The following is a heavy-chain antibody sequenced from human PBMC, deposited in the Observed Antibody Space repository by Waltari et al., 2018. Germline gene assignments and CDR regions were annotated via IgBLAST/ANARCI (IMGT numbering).Heavy chain of an antibody. CDR3: ARGDGWGSSWYSY. D-gene: IGHD6-13*01. CDR1: GGSFSGYY. J-gene: IGHJ4*02. Sequence: QVQLQQWGAGLLKPSETLSLTCAVYGGSFSGYYWSWIRQPPGKGLEWIGEINHSGSTNYNPSLKSRVTISVDTSKNQFSLKLSSVTAADTAVYYCARGDGWGSSWYSYWGQGTLVTVSS. V-gene: IGHV4-34*01. CDR2: INHSGST.